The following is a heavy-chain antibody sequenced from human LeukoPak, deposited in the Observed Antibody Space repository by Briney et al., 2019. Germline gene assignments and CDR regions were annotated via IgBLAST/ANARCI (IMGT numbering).Heavy chain of an antibody. CDR1: GASISSFF. Sequence: SETLSLTCAVSGASISSFFCNWVRQPQGQGLEWIGYIYKSENTNYNPSLKSRVTISGDTSKNEFSLKLTSVTAADTAEYYCVIGEGWQPDYWGQGTLVTVSS. CDR2: IYKSENT. J-gene: IGHJ4*01. D-gene: IGHD5-24*01. CDR3: VIGEGWQPDY. V-gene: IGHV4-59*01.